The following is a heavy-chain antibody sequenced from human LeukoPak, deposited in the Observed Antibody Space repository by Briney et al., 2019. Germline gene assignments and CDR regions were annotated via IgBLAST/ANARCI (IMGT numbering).Heavy chain of an antibody. V-gene: IGHV3-66*01. CDR3: ARGGGLAAEDAFDI. Sequence: GGSLRLSCAASEFSVGSNYMTWVRQAPGKGLEWVSLIYSGGSTYYADSVKGRFTISRDNSKNTLYLQMNSLRAEDTAVYYCARGGGLAAEDAFDIWGQGTMVTVSS. CDR2: IYSGGST. J-gene: IGHJ3*02. CDR1: EFSVGSNY. D-gene: IGHD6-13*01.